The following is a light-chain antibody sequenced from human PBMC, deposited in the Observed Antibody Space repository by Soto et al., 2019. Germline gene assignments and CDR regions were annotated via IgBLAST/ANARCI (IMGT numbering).Light chain of an antibody. CDR1: QTIGRY. Sequence: DIQMTQSPSSLSASVGDRVTVTCRASQTIGRYLSWYQQKPGKAPKLLIYDVSSFPSGVPSRFSGDESGPDFTLTISGLQPEDFATYCGQQSFSAPRTFGQGTKLEIQ. J-gene: IGKJ2*01. CDR3: QQSFSAPRT. CDR2: DVS. V-gene: IGKV1-39*01.